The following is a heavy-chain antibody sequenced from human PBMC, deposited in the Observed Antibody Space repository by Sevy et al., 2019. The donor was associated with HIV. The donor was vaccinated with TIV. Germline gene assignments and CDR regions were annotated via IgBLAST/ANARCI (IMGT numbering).Heavy chain of an antibody. J-gene: IGHJ3*02. V-gene: IGHV3-30-3*01. D-gene: IGHD3-16*01. Sequence: GSLRLSCEASGFTFNNFPIHWVRQAPGKGLEWVAVVSFDGGSKYYADSVRGRFTVSRDNSKNTVYLQLNSLRAEDTAVYYCVTERARGITFDIWGQGTLVTVSS. CDR3: VTERARGITFDI. CDR2: VSFDGGSK. CDR1: GFTFNNFP.